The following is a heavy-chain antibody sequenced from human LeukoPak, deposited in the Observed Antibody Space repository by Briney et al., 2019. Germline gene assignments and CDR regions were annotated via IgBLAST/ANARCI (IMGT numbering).Heavy chain of an antibody. V-gene: IGHV3-23*01. J-gene: IGHJ3*02. Sequence: GGSLRLSCAASGFTFSSYAMSWVRQAPGKGLEWVSTISGSGSSTYSADSVKGRFTISRDNSKNTLYLQMNSLRAEDTAVYYCAKDLREYSSSPRNAFDIWGQGTMVTVSS. D-gene: IGHD6-6*01. CDR1: GFTFSSYA. CDR2: ISGSGSST. CDR3: AKDLREYSSSPRNAFDI.